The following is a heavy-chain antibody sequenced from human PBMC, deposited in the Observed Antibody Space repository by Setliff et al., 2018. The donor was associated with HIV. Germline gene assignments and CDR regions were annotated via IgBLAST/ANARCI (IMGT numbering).Heavy chain of an antibody. CDR1: GYTFTNYA. CDR3: ATLGVAVTGTVDY. Sequence: GASVKVSCKASGYTFTNYAIHWVRQAPGQRLEWMGWINPGNGNTKYSQKFQGRVTITRDTSATTAYMELSSLRSEDTAVYYCATLGVAVTGTVDYWGQGTLVTVSS. V-gene: IGHV1-3*01. CDR2: INPGNGNT. J-gene: IGHJ4*02. D-gene: IGHD6-19*01.